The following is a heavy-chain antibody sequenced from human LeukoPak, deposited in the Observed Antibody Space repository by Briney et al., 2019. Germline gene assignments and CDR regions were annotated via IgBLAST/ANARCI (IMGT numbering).Heavy chain of an antibody. CDR1: GGSISSYY. CDR2: IYYSGST. D-gene: IGHD4-23*01. V-gene: IGHV4-59*01. CDR3: ARDSHPDYGGTISLDAFDI. Sequence: PSETLSLTCSVFGGSISSYYWSWIRQPAGKGLEWIGYIYYSGSTNYNPSLKSRVTISVDTSKNQFSLKLSSVTAADTAVYYCARDSHPDYGGTISLDAFDIWGQGTMVTVSS. J-gene: IGHJ3*02.